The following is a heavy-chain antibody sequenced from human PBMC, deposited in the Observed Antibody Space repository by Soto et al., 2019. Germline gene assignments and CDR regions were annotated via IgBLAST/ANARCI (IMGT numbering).Heavy chain of an antibody. CDR1: GFSLSTSGMC. Sequence: TLVNPTQTLTLTCTFSGFSLSTSGMCVSWIRQPPGKALEWLALIDWDDDKYYSTSLKTRLTISKDTSKNQVVLTMTNMDPVDTATYYCARRIAAAGYNWFDPWGQGTLVTVSS. D-gene: IGHD6-13*01. J-gene: IGHJ5*02. CDR3: ARRIAAAGYNWFDP. CDR2: IDWDDDK. V-gene: IGHV2-70*01.